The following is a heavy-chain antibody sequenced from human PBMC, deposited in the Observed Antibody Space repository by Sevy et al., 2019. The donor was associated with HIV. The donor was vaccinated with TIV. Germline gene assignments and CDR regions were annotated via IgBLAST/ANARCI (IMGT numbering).Heavy chain of an antibody. D-gene: IGHD6-13*01. CDR3: AREDGSRQYFQY. J-gene: IGHJ1*01. Sequence: GGSLRLSCVISGFTFSSYEMNWVRQAPGKGLEWVSHISNSGSIIYYEDSVQGRFTISRDNAKNSLYLQMNSLRAEDTAVYYCAREDGSRQYFQYWGQGTLVTVSS. V-gene: IGHV3-48*03. CDR1: GFTFSSYE. CDR2: ISNSGSII.